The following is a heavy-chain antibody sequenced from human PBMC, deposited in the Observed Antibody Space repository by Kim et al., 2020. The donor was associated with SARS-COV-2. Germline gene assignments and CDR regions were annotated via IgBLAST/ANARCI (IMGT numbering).Heavy chain of an antibody. CDR3: ARVSTMIVAGFDY. CDR2: IYHSGST. V-gene: IGHV4-4*02. CDR1: GGSISSSNW. D-gene: IGHD3-22*01. J-gene: IGHJ4*02. Sequence: SETLSLTCAVSGGSISSSNWWSWVRQPPGKGLEWIGEIYHSGSTNYNPSLKSRVTISVDKSKNQFSLKLSSVTAADTAVYYCARVSTMIVAGFDYWGQGTLVTVSS.